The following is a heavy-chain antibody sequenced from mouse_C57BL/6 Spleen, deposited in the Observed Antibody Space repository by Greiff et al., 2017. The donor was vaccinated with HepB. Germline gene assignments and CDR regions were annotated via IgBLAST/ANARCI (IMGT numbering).Heavy chain of an antibody. CDR3: ARSEEYYFDY. Sequence: QVQLQQSGAELAKPGASVKLSCKASGYTFTSYWLHWVKQMPGQGLEWIGYINPSSGYTKYNQKFKDKATVTADKSSSTAYMQLSSLTYEDSAVYYCARSEEYYFDYWGQGTTRTVSS. CDR2: INPSSGYT. V-gene: IGHV1-7*01. CDR1: GYTFTSYW. J-gene: IGHJ2*01.